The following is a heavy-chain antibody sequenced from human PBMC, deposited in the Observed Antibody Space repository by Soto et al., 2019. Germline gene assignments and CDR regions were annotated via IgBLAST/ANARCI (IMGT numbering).Heavy chain of an antibody. V-gene: IGHV5-10-1*01. CDR1: GYSFSSHW. D-gene: IGHD6-19*01. J-gene: IGHJ1*01. Sequence: GESLKISCQASGYSFSSHWISWVRQRPGKGLEWMGRIDPSDSYAHNSPSFQGHVTISSDRSIATAFLQWTSLRASDTAMYYCARHTDSGGWTYWGQGTQVTVSS. CDR2: IDPSDSYA. CDR3: ARHTDSGGWTY.